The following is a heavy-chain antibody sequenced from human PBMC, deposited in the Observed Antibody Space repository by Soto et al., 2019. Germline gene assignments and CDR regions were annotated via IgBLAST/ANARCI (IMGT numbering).Heavy chain of an antibody. D-gene: IGHD1-7*01. Sequence: PGGSLRLSCAASGFTFSSYGMHWVRQAPGKGLEWVAVISYDGSNKYYADSVKGRFTISRDNSKNTLYLQMNSLRAEDTAVYCRAKDPARGLELSNWFDPWGQGTLVTVSS. CDR3: AKDPARGLELSNWFDP. J-gene: IGHJ5*02. V-gene: IGHV3-30*18. CDR2: ISYDGSNK. CDR1: GFTFSSYG.